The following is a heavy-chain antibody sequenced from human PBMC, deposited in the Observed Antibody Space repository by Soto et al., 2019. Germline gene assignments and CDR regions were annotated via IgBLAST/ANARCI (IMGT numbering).Heavy chain of an antibody. CDR1: EFTFNKYW. CDR3: ARAKLAAMVSVADY. D-gene: IGHD5-18*01. Sequence: EVHLVESGGGLVQPGGSLRLSCAASEFTFNKYWMYWVRQAPGEGLVWVSRIKGDGSSTDYADSVKGRFTISRDNANNTLYLQMTSLRPEDTAVYYCARAKLAAMVSVADYWGQGTLVTVSS. J-gene: IGHJ4*02. CDR2: IKGDGSST. V-gene: IGHV3-74*01.